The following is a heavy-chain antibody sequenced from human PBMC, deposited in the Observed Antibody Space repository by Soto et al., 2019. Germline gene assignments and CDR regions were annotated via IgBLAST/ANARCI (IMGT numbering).Heavy chain of an antibody. CDR1: GFTFSSYG. Sequence: HPGGSLRLSCAASGFTFSSYGMHWVRQAPGKGLEWVAVISYDGSNKYYADSVKGRFTISRDNSKNTLYLQMNSLRAEDTAVYYCAKPPTGSGLDSFDYWGQGTLVTVSS. CDR2: ISYDGSNK. CDR3: AKPPTGSGLDSFDY. J-gene: IGHJ4*02. V-gene: IGHV3-30*18. D-gene: IGHD3-3*01.